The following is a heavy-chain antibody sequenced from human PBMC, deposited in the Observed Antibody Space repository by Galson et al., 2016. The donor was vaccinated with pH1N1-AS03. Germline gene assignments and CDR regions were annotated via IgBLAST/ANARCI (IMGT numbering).Heavy chain of an antibody. Sequence: SLRLSCAASGFTFSSYAMSWVRQAPGKGLEWVSGISGSGSGDSTYYTDSVKGRFTISGDNSKNTLYLQMNSLRAEDTAVYYCAKAPTMVRGVRYGMDVWGQGTTVTVSS. CDR1: GFTFSSYA. CDR2: ISGSGSGDST. D-gene: IGHD3-10*01. V-gene: IGHV3-23*01. J-gene: IGHJ6*02. CDR3: AKAPTMVRGVRYGMDV.